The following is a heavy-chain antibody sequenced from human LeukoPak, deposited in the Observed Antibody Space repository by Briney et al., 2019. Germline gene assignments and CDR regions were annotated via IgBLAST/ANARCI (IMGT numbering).Heavy chain of an antibody. J-gene: IGHJ4*02. CDR3: ATSSDYYGSGSYSFDY. CDR1: GGSISSYY. Sequence: SETLSLTCTVSGGSISSYYWSWIRQPAGKGLEWIGRIYTSGSTNYNPSLKSRVTISVDTSKNQFSLKLSSVTAADTAVYYCATSSDYYGSGSYSFDYWGQGTLVTVSS. D-gene: IGHD3-10*01. CDR2: IYTSGST. V-gene: IGHV4-4*07.